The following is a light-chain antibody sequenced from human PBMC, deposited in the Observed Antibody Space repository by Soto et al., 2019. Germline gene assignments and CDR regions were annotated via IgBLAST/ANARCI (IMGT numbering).Light chain of an antibody. Sequence: EIVLTQSPGTLSLSPGQRATLSCTASETLGMTSLAWYQQKPGQAPRLVIDGASSRVFGIPDRFSGSASGTVFALTISRLEPEDSAIYFCHQHGTTPYTFGQGTRLEI. CDR2: GAS. CDR1: ETLGMTS. CDR3: HQHGTTPYT. J-gene: IGKJ2*01. V-gene: IGKV3-20*01.